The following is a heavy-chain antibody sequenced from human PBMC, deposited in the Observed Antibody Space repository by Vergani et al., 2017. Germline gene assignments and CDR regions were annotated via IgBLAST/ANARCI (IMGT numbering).Heavy chain of an antibody. CDR2: ISGNGDTA. V-gene: IGHV3-64*04. D-gene: IGHD6-13*01. J-gene: IGHJ4*02. CDR1: GFSFSTYA. Sequence: QVRLVESGGGVVQPGRSLRLSCVGSGFSFSTYALQWVRQAPGKGLQYVSVISGNGDTAYYADSVKDRFTISRDNARNSLYLQMNSLRAEDTAVYYCARVIAAADRDYWGQGTLVTVSS. CDR3: ARVIAAADRDY.